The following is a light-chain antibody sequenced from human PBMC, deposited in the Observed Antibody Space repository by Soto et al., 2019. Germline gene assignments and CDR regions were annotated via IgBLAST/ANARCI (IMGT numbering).Light chain of an antibody. V-gene: IGLV2-14*03. CDR3: ISLTGSGTPV. J-gene: IGLJ3*02. CDR1: SSDVGGYNY. CDR2: DVS. Sequence: QSALTQPASVTGSPGQSITISCTGTSSDVGGYNYVSWYQQHPGKAPKLMIYDVSNRPAGVSNRFSGSKSGNTASLTVSGLQAEDEADYYCISLTGSGTPVFGGGTQLTVL.